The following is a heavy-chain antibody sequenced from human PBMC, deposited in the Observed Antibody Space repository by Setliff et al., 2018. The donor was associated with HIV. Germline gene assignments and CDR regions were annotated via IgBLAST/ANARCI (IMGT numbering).Heavy chain of an antibody. V-gene: IGHV4-4*07. CDR2: IYSSGST. J-gene: IGHJ4*02. D-gene: IGHD1-26*01. Sequence: LSLTCTVSGGSISNYYWAWIRQPAGKGLEWIGRIYSSGSTDYNPSLRSRVTMSVDTSNNQFSLRLTSVTAADTAFSYCARDVGGLQMATNFDYWGQGTLVTVSS. CDR1: GGSISNYY. CDR3: ARDVGGLQMATNFDY.